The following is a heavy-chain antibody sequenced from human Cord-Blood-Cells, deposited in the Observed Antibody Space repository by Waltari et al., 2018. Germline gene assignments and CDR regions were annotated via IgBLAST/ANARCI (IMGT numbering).Heavy chain of an antibody. CDR2: INNSGST. CDR3: ARQEDYAYFDY. CDR1: GGSFSGYY. V-gene: IGHV4-34*01. Sequence: QVQLQQWGAGLLKPSETLSLTCAVYGGSFSGYYWRWIRQPPGKGLEGIGEINNSGSTNYNPSLKSGVTVSVDTSKNQFALKLSSVTAADTAVYYCARQEDYAYFDYWGQGTLVTVSS. J-gene: IGHJ4*02. D-gene: IGHD4-17*01.